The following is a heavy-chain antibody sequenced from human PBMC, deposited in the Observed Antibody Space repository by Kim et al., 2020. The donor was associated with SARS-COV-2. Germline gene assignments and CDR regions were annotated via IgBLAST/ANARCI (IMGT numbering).Heavy chain of an antibody. V-gene: IGHV4-31*03. CDR3: ARGRIGDMVVVPAAMDV. CDR1: GGSISSGGYY. J-gene: IGHJ6*02. D-gene: IGHD2-2*01. CDR2: IYYSGST. Sequence: SETLSLTCTVSGGSISSGGYYWSWIRQHPGKGLEWIGYIYYSGSTYYNPSLKSRVTISVDTSKNQFSLKLSSVTAADTAVYYCARGRIGDMVVVPAAMDVWGQGTTVTVSS.